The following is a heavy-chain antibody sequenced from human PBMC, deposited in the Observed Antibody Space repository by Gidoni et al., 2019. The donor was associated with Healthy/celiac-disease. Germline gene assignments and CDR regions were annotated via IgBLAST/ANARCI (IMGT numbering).Heavy chain of an antibody. V-gene: IGHV4-30-4*01. Sequence: QVQLQESGPGLVKPSQTLSLTCTVSGGSISSGAYYWSWIRQPPGKGLEWIGYIYYSGSTYYNPSLKSRVTISVDTSKNQFSLKLSSVTAADTAVYYCARDRRYCSGGSCYSNWFDPWGQGTLVTVSS. CDR1: GGSISSGAYY. J-gene: IGHJ5*02. CDR3: ARDRRYCSGGSCYSNWFDP. CDR2: IYYSGST. D-gene: IGHD2-15*01.